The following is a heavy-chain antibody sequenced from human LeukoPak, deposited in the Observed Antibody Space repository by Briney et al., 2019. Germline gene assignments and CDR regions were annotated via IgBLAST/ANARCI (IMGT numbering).Heavy chain of an antibody. D-gene: IGHD5-12*01. J-gene: IGHJ4*02. CDR2: ISNSGGRT. CDR1: GFTFSSYA. CDR3: AKSYNGYESKPDY. V-gene: IGHV3-23*01. Sequence: GGSLRLSCAASGFTFSSYAMSWVRQAPGKGLEWVSSISNSGGRTFYTDSVKGRFTISRDNSKIALYLQMDSLRAEDTAVYYCAKSYNGYESKPDYWGQGTLVTVSS.